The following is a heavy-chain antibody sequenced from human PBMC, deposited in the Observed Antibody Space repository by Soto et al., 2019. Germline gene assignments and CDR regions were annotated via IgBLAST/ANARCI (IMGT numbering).Heavy chain of an antibody. CDR1: GFTFSSYA. Sequence: EVQLLESGGGLVQPGGSLRLSCAASGFTFSSYAMSWVRQAPGKGLEWVSAISGSGGSTYYADSVKGRFTISRDNSKNTLYLQMNSLRAEDTAVYYCAKDQTWLSIAAAGLFDYWGQGTLVTVSS. V-gene: IGHV3-23*01. J-gene: IGHJ4*02. D-gene: IGHD6-13*01. CDR2: ISGSGGST. CDR3: AKDQTWLSIAAAGLFDY.